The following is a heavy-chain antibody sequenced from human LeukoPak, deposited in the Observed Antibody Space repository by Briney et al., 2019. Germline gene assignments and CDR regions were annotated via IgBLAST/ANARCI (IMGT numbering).Heavy chain of an antibody. CDR2: IYTSGST. Sequence: SETLSLTCTVSGGSISSYYWSWIRQPAGKGLEWIGRIYTSGSTNYNPSLESRVTMSVDTSKNQFSLKLSSVTAADTAVYYCARLADMIDYFDYWGQGTLVTVSS. J-gene: IGHJ4*02. CDR3: ARLADMIDYFDY. D-gene: IGHD2-21*01. V-gene: IGHV4-4*07. CDR1: GGSISSYY.